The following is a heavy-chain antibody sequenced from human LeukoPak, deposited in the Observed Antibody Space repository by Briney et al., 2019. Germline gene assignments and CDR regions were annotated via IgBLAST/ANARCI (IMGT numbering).Heavy chain of an antibody. D-gene: IGHD3-22*01. CDR3: AKASAMIVVVSKHFDY. Sequence: PGRSLRLSCAASGFTFSSYAMSWVHQAPGKGLEWVSAISGSGSSTYYADSVKGRFTISRDNSKNTLYLQMNSLRAEDTAVYYCAKASAMIVVVSKHFDYWGQGTLVTVSS. J-gene: IGHJ4*02. V-gene: IGHV3-23*01. CDR1: GFTFSSYA. CDR2: ISGSGSST.